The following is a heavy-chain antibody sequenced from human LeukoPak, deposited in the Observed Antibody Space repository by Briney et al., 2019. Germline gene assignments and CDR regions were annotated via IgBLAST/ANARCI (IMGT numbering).Heavy chain of an antibody. CDR3: ARMVAYASDI. CDR1: EFTVNSNS. Sequence: GESLRLSCVASEFTVNSNSMTWVRQAPGKGLEWVSVIHSVGSPYYADSVKGRFTISRHNSQNTVYLQMKSLRAEDTAMYYCARMVAYASDIWGQGTMVTVSS. V-gene: IGHV3-53*04. CDR2: IHSVGSP. D-gene: IGHD2-15*01. J-gene: IGHJ3*02.